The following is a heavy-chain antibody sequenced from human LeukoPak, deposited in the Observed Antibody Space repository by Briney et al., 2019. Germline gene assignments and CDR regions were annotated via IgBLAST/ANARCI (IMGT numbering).Heavy chain of an antibody. D-gene: IGHD5-12*01. V-gene: IGHV1-2*02. CDR1: GYTFTGYY. CDR3: ASAWLGDTYYFDY. J-gene: IGHJ4*02. Sequence: ASVKVSCKASGYTFTGYYMHWVRQAPGQGLEWMGWINPNSGGTNYAQKFQGRVTMTRDTSISTAYMELSSLRSEDTAVYYCASAWLGDTYYFDYWGQGTLVTVSS. CDR2: INPNSGGT.